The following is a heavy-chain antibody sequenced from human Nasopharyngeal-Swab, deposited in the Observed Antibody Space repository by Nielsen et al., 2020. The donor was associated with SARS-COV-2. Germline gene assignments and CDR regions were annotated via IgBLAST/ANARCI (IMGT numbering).Heavy chain of an antibody. CDR3: ASQLGHPDS. CDR2: ISEDGSIT. Sequence: GQSLKISCAASGFTFSSHWMHWVRQAPGKGLLWVSRISEDGSITTYADSVKGRFTISRDNAKNTLFLQMHSLRADDTAIYYCASQLGHPDSWGQGTLVTVSS. V-gene: IGHV3-74*01. CDR1: GFTFSSHW. D-gene: IGHD2-2*01. J-gene: IGHJ4*02.